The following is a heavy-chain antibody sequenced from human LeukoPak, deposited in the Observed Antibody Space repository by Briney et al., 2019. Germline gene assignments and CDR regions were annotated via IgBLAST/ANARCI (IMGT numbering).Heavy chain of an antibody. J-gene: IGHJ4*02. D-gene: IGHD2-2*01. V-gene: IGHV3-7*03. CDR2: IKQDGSEK. Sequence: GGSLRLSCAASGFTFSSYWMSWVRQAPGKGLEWVANIKQDGSEKYYVDSVKGRFTISRDNAKNSLYLQMNSLRAEDTAVYYCAKNDDHPYSRVVVPAASDYWGQGTLVTVSS. CDR1: GFTFSSYW. CDR3: AKNDDHPYSRVVVPAASDY.